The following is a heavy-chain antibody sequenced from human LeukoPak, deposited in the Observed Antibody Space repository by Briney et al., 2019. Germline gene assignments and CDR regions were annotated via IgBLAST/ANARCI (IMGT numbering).Heavy chain of an antibody. CDR1: GDSISSSTYY. CDR2: IYNSGST. Sequence: SETLSLTCTVSGDSISSSTYYWSWIRQPPGKGLEWIGYIYNSGSTYYNPSLMSRVTISVDTSKNQFSLKLSSVTAADTAVYYCARIAVAGPNHYYYGMDVWGQGTTVTVSS. V-gene: IGHV4-31*03. CDR3: ARIAVAGPNHYYYGMDV. J-gene: IGHJ6*02. D-gene: IGHD6-19*01.